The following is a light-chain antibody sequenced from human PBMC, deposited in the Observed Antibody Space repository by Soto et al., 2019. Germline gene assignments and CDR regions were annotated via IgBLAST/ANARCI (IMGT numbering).Light chain of an antibody. V-gene: IGLV2-11*01. CDR3: CSYAGTYRYV. CDR1: SSDVGGYNY. CDR2: DVS. Sequence: QSALTQPRSVSGSPGQSVTISCTGTSSDVGGYNYVSWYQQHPGKAPKLMIYDVSERPSGVPDRFSGSKSGNTASPTISGLQAEDEADFFCCSYAGTYRYVFGTGTKVTVL. J-gene: IGLJ1*01.